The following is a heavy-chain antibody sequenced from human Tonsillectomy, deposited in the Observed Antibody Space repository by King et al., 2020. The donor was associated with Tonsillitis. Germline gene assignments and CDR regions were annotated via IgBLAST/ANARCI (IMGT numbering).Heavy chain of an antibody. D-gene: IGHD3-16*01. J-gene: IGHJ3*02. Sequence: QLQESGPGLVKPSETLSLTCTVSGGSISSYYCNWIRQPAGKGLEWIGRTSTSGTSNYNPSLKSRVTMSVETSKNQVSLRLSSVTAADTAVYYCARGDQLTSNPEAFDIWGQGTMVTVSS. CDR2: TSTSGTS. CDR1: GGSISSYY. V-gene: IGHV4-4*07. CDR3: ARGDQLTSNPEAFDI.